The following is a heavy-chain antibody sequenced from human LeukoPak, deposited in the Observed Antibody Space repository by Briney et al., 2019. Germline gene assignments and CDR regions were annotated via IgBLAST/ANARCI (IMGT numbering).Heavy chain of an antibody. V-gene: IGHV3-53*01. CDR3: ARAGDDYVWGSHTPLDY. Sequence: GGSLRLSCAASGFTVSSNHMNWVRQAPGKGLEWVSVIYIGGSTDYADSVKGRFSISRDNSKNTLYLQMNGLRAEYTAVYYCARAGDDYVWGSHTPLDYWGQGTLVTVSS. J-gene: IGHJ4*02. CDR2: IYIGGST. CDR1: GFTVSSNH. D-gene: IGHD3-16*01.